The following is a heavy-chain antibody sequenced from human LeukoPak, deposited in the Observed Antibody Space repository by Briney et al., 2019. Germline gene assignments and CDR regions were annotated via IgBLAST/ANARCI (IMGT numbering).Heavy chain of an antibody. CDR3: ARGGYYGSGNGFRFDP. CDR2: INPNSGGT. D-gene: IGHD3-10*01. Sequence: ASVKVSCKASGYTFTGYYMHWVRQAPGQGLEWMGWINPNSGGTNYAQKFQGRVTMTRDTSISTAYMELSRLRSDDTAVYYCARGGYYGSGNGFRFDPWGQGTLVTVSS. J-gene: IGHJ5*02. V-gene: IGHV1-2*02. CDR1: GYTFTGYY.